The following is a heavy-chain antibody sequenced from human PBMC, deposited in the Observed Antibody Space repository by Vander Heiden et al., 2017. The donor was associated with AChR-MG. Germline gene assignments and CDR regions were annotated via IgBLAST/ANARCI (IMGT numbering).Heavy chain of an antibody. J-gene: IGHJ4*02. CDR1: GFTFHDYA. CDR2: ISWNSGSI. Sequence: EVQLVESGGGLVQPGRSLRLSCAASGFTFHDYAMHWVRQAPGKGLEWVSGISWNSGSIGYADSVKGRFTISRDNAKNSLYLQMNSLRAEDTALYYCAKDKGTLMITFGEADYWGQGTLVTVSS. CDR3: AKDKGTLMITFGEADY. V-gene: IGHV3-9*01. D-gene: IGHD3-16*01.